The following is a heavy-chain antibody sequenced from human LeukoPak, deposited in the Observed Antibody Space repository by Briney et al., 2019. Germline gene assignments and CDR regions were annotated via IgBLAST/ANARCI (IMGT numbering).Heavy chain of an antibody. V-gene: IGHV3-30-3*01. Sequence: TGGSLRLSCAASEFTFSNYAMHWVRQAPGKGLEWVAVISYDGSNKYYADSVKGRFTISRDNSKNTLYLQMNSLRVEDTALYYCATTQLDGAAASFFDQWGQGPLVTVSS. CDR2: ISYDGSNK. D-gene: IGHD2-15*01. J-gene: IGHJ4*02. CDR3: ATTQLDGAAASFFDQ. CDR1: EFTFSNYA.